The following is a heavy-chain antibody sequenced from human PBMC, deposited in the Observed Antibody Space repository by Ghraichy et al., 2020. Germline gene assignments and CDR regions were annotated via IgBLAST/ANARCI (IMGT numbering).Heavy chain of an antibody. D-gene: IGHD3-10*01. J-gene: IGHJ4*02. CDR3: ARCITMIQGVMGYVGTYYFDS. V-gene: IGHV4-31*03. CDR2: ISYSGSA. Sequence: SETLSLTCSVSGGSNSSADYFWSWIRRHPGKGLEWMGYISYSGSAFYNPSLKSRLRMSADKSKNQFSMDLSSVTAADTAVYYCARCITMIQGVMGYVGTYYFDSWGQGTLVTVSS. CDR1: GGSNSSADYF.